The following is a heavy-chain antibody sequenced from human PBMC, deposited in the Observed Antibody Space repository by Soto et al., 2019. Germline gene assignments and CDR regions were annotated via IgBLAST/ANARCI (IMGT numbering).Heavy chain of an antibody. CDR2: INPNSGGT. D-gene: IGHD2-2*01. Sequence: VASVKVSCKASGYTFTGYYMHWVRQAPGQGLEWMGWINPNSGGTNYAQKFQGWVTMTRDTSISTAYMELSRLGSDDTAVYYCARDLLRTVVPAAKGPNYYYYGMDVWGQGTTVTVSS. CDR1: GYTFTGYY. V-gene: IGHV1-2*04. CDR3: ARDLLRTVVPAAKGPNYYYYGMDV. J-gene: IGHJ6*02.